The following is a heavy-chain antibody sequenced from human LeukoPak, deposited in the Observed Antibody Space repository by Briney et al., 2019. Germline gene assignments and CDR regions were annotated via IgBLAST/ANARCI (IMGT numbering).Heavy chain of an antibody. J-gene: IGHJ4*02. CDR2: ISISGDST. V-gene: IGHV3-23*01. Sequence: SGISISGDSTYYADSVRGRFTIFRDNSKNMLYLQMNSLRAEDTAVYDCAKARGDLWTFDYWGQGALVTVSS. D-gene: IGHD2-21*01. CDR3: AKARGDLWTFDY.